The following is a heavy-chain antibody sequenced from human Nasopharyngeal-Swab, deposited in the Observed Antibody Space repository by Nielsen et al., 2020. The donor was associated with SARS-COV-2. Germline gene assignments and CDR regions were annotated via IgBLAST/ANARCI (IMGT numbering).Heavy chain of an antibody. CDR3: TKGRADYSNPSFDN. CDR2: ITWNSGV. J-gene: IGHJ4*02. D-gene: IGHD4-11*01. V-gene: IGHV3-9*01. CDR1: GFTYDDYA. Sequence: SLKISCVASGFTYDDYAMHWVRQAPGKGLEWVSGITWNSGVAYTDSVKGRFTISRDNARNSLYLQMNSLRTEDTAFYYCTKGRADYSNPSFDNWGQGTLVTVPS.